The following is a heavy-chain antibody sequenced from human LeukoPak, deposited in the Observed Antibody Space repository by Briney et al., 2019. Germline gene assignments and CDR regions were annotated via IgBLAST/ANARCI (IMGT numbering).Heavy chain of an antibody. V-gene: IGHV4-39*07. J-gene: IGHJ4*02. D-gene: IGHD6-6*01. CDR3: AGGGYPYSSSSLSFDY. CDR2: ISYSGSA. CDR1: GGSISSTNYY. Sequence: PSETLSLTCTVSGGSISSTNYYWGWIRQPPGKGLEWIGSISYSGSASYSPSLKSRVTISLDTSKNQFSLKVNSVTAADTAVYYCAGGGYPYSSSSLSFDYWGQGTLVTVSS.